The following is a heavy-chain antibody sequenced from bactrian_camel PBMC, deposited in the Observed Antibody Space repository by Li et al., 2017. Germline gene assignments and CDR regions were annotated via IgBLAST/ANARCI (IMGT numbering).Heavy chain of an antibody. D-gene: IGHD6*01. CDR1: GYTYSSYC. CDR2: IDSDGST. V-gene: IGHV3S53*01. J-gene: IGHJ4*01. CDR3: AAAGASYGVSWSYEYKY. Sequence: HVQLVESGGGSVQAGGSLRLSCAASGYTYSSYCMGWFRQAPGKEREGVAAIDSDGSTSYADSVKGRFTLSVDNAKTTAYLQMNSLKPEDTAVYYCAAAGASYGVSWSYEYKYWGQGTQVTVS.